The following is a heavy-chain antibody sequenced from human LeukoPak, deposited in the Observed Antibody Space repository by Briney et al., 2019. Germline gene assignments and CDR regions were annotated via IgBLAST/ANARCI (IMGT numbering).Heavy chain of an antibody. CDR2: IYSRGLTRGST. J-gene: IGHJ4*02. CDR3: ARDQEYSGSYYRYFDY. V-gene: IGHV4-59*01. D-gene: IGHD1-26*01. CDR1: GGSLSSYY. Sequence: SETLSLTCTVSGGSLSSYYWTWVRQPPGKGLEWIGYIYSRGLTRGSTNYNPSLKSRVTISVDTSKNQFSLKLSSVTAADTAVYYCARDQEYSGSYYRYFDYWGQGTLVTVSS.